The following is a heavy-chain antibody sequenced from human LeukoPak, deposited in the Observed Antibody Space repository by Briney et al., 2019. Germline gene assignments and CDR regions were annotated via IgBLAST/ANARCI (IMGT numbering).Heavy chain of an antibody. CDR3: ARATRDGSGNLFFDY. V-gene: IGHV3-21*04. J-gene: IGHJ4*02. CDR1: GFTFSSYT. D-gene: IGHD3-10*01. Sequence: GGSLRLSCAASGFTFSSYTMNWVRQAPGKGLEWVSSISSSSSYIYYVDSVKGRFTISRDNAKKSLYLQMNGLRAEDTAVYYCARATRDGSGNLFFDYWGQGTLVTVSS. CDR2: ISSSSSYI.